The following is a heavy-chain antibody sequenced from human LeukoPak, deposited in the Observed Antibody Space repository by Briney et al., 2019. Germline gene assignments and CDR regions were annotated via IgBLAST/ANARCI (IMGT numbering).Heavy chain of an antibody. CDR1: GFSFSDYN. CDR2: ISSNSGTI. Sequence: PGGSLRLSCAASGFSFSDYNMNWVRQAPGKGLEWVSFISSNSGTIYYADSVRGRFTISRDKAKSSLYLQMNSLRAEDTAVYYCARHPRPLLGYCSSTSCLVWGQGTTVTVS. V-gene: IGHV3-48*01. D-gene: IGHD2-2*01. J-gene: IGHJ6*02. CDR3: ARHPRPLLGYCSSTSCLV.